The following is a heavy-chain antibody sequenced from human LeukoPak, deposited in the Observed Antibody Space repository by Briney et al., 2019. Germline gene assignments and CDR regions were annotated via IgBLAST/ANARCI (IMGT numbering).Heavy chain of an antibody. V-gene: IGHV4-38-2*02. CDR2: IYHSGST. CDR3: ARVGGYSTGYFDY. Sequence: PSETLSLTCTVSGYSISSGYYWGWIRQPPGKGLEWIGSIYHSGSTYYNPSLKGRVTISVDTSKNQFPLKLSSVTAADTAVYYCARVGGYSTGYFDYWGQGTLVTVSS. D-gene: IGHD3-22*01. J-gene: IGHJ4*02. CDR1: GYSISSGYY.